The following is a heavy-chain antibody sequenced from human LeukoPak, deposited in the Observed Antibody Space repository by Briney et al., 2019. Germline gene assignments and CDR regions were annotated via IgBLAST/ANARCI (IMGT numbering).Heavy chain of an antibody. CDR3: AEGYCSSTSCSDYYGMDV. CDR2: INHSGST. Sequence: SETLSLTCAVYGGSFSGYYWSWIRQPPGKGLEWIGEINHSGSTNYNPSLKSRVTISVDTSKNQFSLKLSSVTAADTAVYYCAEGYCSSTSCSDYYGMDVWGQGTTVTVSS. D-gene: IGHD2-2*01. J-gene: IGHJ6*02. V-gene: IGHV4-34*01. CDR1: GGSFSGYY.